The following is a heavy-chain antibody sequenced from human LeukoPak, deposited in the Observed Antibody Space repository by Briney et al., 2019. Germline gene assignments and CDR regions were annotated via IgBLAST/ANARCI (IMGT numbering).Heavy chain of an antibody. Sequence: ASGKVSCKASGYTFTGYYMHWVRQAPGQGLEWMGWINPNSGGTNYAQKFQGRVTMTRDTSISTAYMELSRLRSDDTAVYYCARDDSYGNYYYYMDVWGKGTTVTVSS. V-gene: IGHV1-2*02. J-gene: IGHJ6*03. CDR1: GYTFTGYY. D-gene: IGHD5-18*01. CDR3: ARDDSYGNYYYYMDV. CDR2: INPNSGGT.